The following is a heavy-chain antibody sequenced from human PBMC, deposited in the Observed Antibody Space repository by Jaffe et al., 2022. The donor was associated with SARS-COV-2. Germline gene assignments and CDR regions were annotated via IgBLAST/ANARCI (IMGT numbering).Heavy chain of an antibody. J-gene: IGHJ3*02. CDR2: INPSGGST. D-gene: IGHD3-22*01. V-gene: IGHV1-46*01. Sequence: QVQLVQSGAEVKKPGASVKVSCKASGYTFTSYYMHWVRQAPGQGLEWMGIINPSGGSTSYAQKFQGRVTMTRDTSTSTVYMELSSLRSEDTAVYYCARDRSYYYDSSGYYFSQGDAFDIWGQGTMVTVSS. CDR3: ARDRSYYYDSSGYYFSQGDAFDI. CDR1: GYTFTSYY.